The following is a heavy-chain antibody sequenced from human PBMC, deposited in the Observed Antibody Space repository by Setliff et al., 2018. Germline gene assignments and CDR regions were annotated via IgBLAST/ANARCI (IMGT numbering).Heavy chain of an antibody. CDR2: IIPKNGDI. D-gene: IGHD3-16*01. Sequence: ASVKVSCKASGATFSSYAISWVRQAPGQGLEWMGRIIPKNGDIFYAPKFQGWVTMTRDTSISTAYMELSSLRSEDTAVYYCARLLPLVGPGGPFDYWGQGTLVTVSS. J-gene: IGHJ4*02. V-gene: IGHV1-2*04. CDR1: GATFSSYA. CDR3: ARLLPLVGPGGPFDY.